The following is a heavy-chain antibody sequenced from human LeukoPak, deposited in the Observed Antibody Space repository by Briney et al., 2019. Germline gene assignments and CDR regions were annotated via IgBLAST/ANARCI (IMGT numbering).Heavy chain of an antibody. J-gene: IGHJ4*02. Sequence: GGSLRLSCAASGFTFSSYSMNWVRQAPGKGLEWVSSISSTGTYLYYADSVKGRFTISRDNAKNSLYLQINSLRAEDTAVYYCARDSYYYDGSDYYHIVGVDYWGQGTLVTVSS. CDR2: ISSTGTYL. CDR3: ARDSYYYDGSDYYHIVGVDY. V-gene: IGHV3-21*01. D-gene: IGHD3-22*01. CDR1: GFTFSSYS.